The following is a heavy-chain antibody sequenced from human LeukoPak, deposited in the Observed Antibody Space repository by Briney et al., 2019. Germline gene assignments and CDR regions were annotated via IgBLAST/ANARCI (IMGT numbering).Heavy chain of an antibody. CDR2: IYHSGST. D-gene: IGHD3-3*01. Sequence: PSETLSLTCSISGGSISSGGYYWSWIRQPPGKGLDWIGYIYHSGSTYYNPSLKSRVTISVDRSKNQFSLKLSSVTAADTAVYYCARATAPITIFGVVIDPVDAFDIWGQGTMVTVSS. CDR3: ARATAPITIFGVVIDPVDAFDI. CDR1: GGSISSGGYY. J-gene: IGHJ3*02. V-gene: IGHV4-30-2*01.